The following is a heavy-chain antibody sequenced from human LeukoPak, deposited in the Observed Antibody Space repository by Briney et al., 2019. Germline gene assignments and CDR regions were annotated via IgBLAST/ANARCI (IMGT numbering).Heavy chain of an antibody. CDR2: TSSSSSYM. V-gene: IGHV3-21*01. CDR1: GFTFSSYT. J-gene: IGHJ6*02. Sequence: GGSLRLSCAASGFTFSSYTMNWVRQAPGKGLEWVSSTSSSSSYMYYATSVKGRFTISRDNAKNSLYLEMNSLRAEDTAVYYCARDGKNQLLGDYYYYGMDVWGQGTTVTVS. D-gene: IGHD2-2*01. CDR3: ARDGKNQLLGDYYYYGMDV.